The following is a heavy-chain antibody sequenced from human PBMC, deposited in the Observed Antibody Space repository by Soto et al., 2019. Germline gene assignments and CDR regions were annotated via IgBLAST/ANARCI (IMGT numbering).Heavy chain of an antibody. J-gene: IGHJ6*02. CDR1: AFTFSSYW. V-gene: IGHV3-7*01. D-gene: IGHD3-9*01. Sequence: SGGSLRLSCAASAFTFSSYWMRWVRQAPGKGLEWVANIKQDGSEKYYVDSVKGRFTISRDNAKNSLYLQMNSLRAEDTAVYYCARDKADILTGYYLYYYYGMDDWGQGTTVTVSS. CDR3: ARDKADILTGYYLYYYYGMDD. CDR2: IKQDGSEK.